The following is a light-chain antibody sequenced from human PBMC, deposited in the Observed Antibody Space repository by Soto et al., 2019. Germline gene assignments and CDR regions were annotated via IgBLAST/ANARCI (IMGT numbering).Light chain of an antibody. CDR1: QSVSSSY. CDR3: QQYGSSPRT. V-gene: IGKV3-20*01. J-gene: IGKJ2*01. CDR2: GAS. Sequence: EIVLTQSPGTLSLSPGERATLSCRASQSVSSSYLAWYQQKPGQAPRLLIYGASSRANGIPHRFSGSGSGADFTLTISRLGPEDVAVYDGQQYGSSPRTFGQGTKLEIK.